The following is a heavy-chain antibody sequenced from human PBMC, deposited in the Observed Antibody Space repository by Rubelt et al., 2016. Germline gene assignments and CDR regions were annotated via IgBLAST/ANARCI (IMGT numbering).Heavy chain of an antibody. CDR2: ISWNSGSI. CDR1: G. D-gene: IGHD6-19*01. J-gene: IGHJ6*04. Sequence: GMHWVRQAPGKGLEWVSGISWNSGSIGYADSVKGRFTISRDNAKNSLYLQMNSLRAEDTALYYCAKDMWHSSGWYSVGYYGMDVWGKGTTVTVSS. CDR3: AKDMWHSSGWYSVGYYGMDV. V-gene: IGHV3-9*01.